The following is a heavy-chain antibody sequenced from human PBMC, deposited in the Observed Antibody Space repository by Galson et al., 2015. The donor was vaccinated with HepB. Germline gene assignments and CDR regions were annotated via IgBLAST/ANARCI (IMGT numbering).Heavy chain of an antibody. J-gene: IGHJ5*02. CDR3: ARGTNYDFLSGYYSSNWFDP. D-gene: IGHD3-3*01. CDR1: GASIRSGDYS. Sequence: TLSLTCTVSGASIRSGDYSWSWIRQPPGKGLEWLVYIYHIGSTYSHPSLKSRVTISVDRSNNHFSPKLSSGTAADTAVYYCARGTNYDFLSGYYSSNWFDPWGQGSLVTVSS. V-gene: IGHV4-30-2*01. CDR2: IYHIGST.